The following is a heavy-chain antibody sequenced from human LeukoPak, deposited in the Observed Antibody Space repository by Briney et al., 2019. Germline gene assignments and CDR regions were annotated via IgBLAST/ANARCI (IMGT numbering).Heavy chain of an antibody. CDR1: GYTFTSYY. V-gene: IGHV1-18*04. J-gene: IGHJ4*02. Sequence: ASVKVSCKASGYTFTSYYMHWVRQAPGQGLEWMGWISAYNGNTNYAQKLQGRVTMTTDTSTSTAYMELRSLRSDDTAVYYCARDFSGSGWSDYWGQGTLVTVSS. D-gene: IGHD6-19*01. CDR2: ISAYNGNT. CDR3: ARDFSGSGWSDY.